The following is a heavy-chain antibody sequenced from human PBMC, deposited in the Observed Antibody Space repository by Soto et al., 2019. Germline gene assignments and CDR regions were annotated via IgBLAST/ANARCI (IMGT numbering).Heavy chain of an antibody. V-gene: IGHV3-74*03. CDR2: LSSDGIGA. J-gene: IGHJ4*02. D-gene: IGHD3-16*01. Sequence: PGGSLRLSYAASDFSLSPYWMHWVRQVPGRGLEWVARLSSDGIGAAYADSVKGRFFISRDIARNTLSLQMNSLRADDTAVYYCARDLGGPDYWGRGTSVTV. CDR1: DFSLSPYW. CDR3: ARDLGGPDY.